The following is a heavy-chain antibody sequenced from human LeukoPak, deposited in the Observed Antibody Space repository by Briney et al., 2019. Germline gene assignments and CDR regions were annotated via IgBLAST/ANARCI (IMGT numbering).Heavy chain of an antibody. V-gene: IGHV3-66*04. CDR1: GFTVGSNY. D-gene: IGHD3-10*01. CDR3: AKPLYYWSPFDY. CDR2: IYSGGST. Sequence: GGSLRLSCAASGFTVGSNYMSWVRQAPGKGLEWVSVIYSGGSTYYADSVKGRFTISRDNSKNTLYLQMNSLRAEDTAVYYCAKPLYYWSPFDYWGQGTLVTVSS. J-gene: IGHJ4*02.